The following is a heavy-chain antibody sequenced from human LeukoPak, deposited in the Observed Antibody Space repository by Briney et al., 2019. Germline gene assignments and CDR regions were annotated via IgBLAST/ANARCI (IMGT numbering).Heavy chain of an antibody. J-gene: IGHJ4*02. D-gene: IGHD6-19*01. V-gene: IGHV4-34*01. CDR3: ARGVPSIAVRYFDY. CDR1: GGSFSGYY. CDR2: INHSGST. Sequence: PSETLSLTCAVHGGSFSGYYWSWTRQPPGKGLEWIGEINHSGSTNYNPSLKSRVIIPVDTSKNQFSLKLSSVTAADTAVYYCARGVPSIAVRYFDYWGQGTLVTVSS.